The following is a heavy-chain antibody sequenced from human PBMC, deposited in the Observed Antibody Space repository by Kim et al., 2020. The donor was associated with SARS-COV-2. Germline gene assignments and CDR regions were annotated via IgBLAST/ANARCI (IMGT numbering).Heavy chain of an antibody. Sequence: GGSLRLSCVASGFTFSSYAMSWVRQAPGKGLEWVSAISGSGGSTYYADSVKGRFTISRDNSKNTLYLQMNSLRAEDTAVYYCAKSEVAGPNSPLYYYYGMDVWGQGTTVTVSS. D-gene: IGHD6-19*01. CDR1: GFTFSSYA. CDR3: AKSEVAGPNSPLYYYYGMDV. CDR2: ISGSGGST. J-gene: IGHJ6*02. V-gene: IGHV3-23*01.